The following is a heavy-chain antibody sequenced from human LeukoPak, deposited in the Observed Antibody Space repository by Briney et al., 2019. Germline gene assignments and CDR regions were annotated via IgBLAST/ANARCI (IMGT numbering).Heavy chain of an antibody. CDR2: IIPILGIA. D-gene: IGHD2-15*01. Sequence: SVKVSCKASGGTFSSYAISWVRQAPGQGLEWMGRIIPILGIANYAQKFQGRVTITADKSTSTAYMELSSLRSEDTAVYYCADRYCSGGSCYSRYNYGMDVRGQGTTVAVSS. CDR3: ADRYCSGGSCYSRYNYGMDV. V-gene: IGHV1-69*04. CDR1: GGTFSSYA. J-gene: IGHJ6*02.